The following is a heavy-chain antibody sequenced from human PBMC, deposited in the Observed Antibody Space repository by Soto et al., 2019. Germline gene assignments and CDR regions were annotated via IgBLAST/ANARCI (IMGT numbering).Heavy chain of an antibody. V-gene: IGHV5-51*01. D-gene: IGHD2-8*01. CDR1: GYTFTTYW. Sequence: GESLKISCEGSGYTFTTYWVAWVRRMPGKGLEWVGSIYPGDSDSRYNPSVQGQVSIPADRSISTAYLQWNSLKASDTAIYFCARHKGYCTSTSCYGMDVWGQGTTVTVSS. J-gene: IGHJ6*02. CDR3: ARHKGYCTSTSCYGMDV. CDR2: IYPGDSDS.